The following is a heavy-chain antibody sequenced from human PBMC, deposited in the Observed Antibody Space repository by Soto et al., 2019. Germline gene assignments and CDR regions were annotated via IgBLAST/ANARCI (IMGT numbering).Heavy chain of an antibody. Sequence: QVQLQESGPGLVKPSQTLSLTCTVSGGSISSGDYYWSWIRQHPGKGLEWIGYIYYSGSNYYNPSLKSRVTISVDTFKKLFSLYLRSVPAADTAVYYRSRRTIFGVVTLLGTWGQGTLVTVSS. CDR1: GGSISSGDYY. J-gene: IGHJ5*02. D-gene: IGHD3-3*01. CDR3: SRRTIFGVVTLLGT. V-gene: IGHV4-31*03. CDR2: IYYSGSN.